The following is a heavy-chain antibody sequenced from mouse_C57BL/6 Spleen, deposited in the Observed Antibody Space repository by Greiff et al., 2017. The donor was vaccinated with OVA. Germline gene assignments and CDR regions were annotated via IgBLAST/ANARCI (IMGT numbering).Heavy chain of an antibody. D-gene: IGHD2-5*01. J-gene: IGHJ4*01. CDR3: AKAYYSNYGAMDY. CDR1: GYTFTSYW. CDR2: INPSNGGT. V-gene: IGHV1-53*01. Sequence: VKLQQPGTELVKPGASVKLSCKASGYTFTSYWMHWVKQRPGQGLEWIGNINPSNGGTNYNEKFKSKATLTVDKSSSTAYMQLSSLTSEDSAVYYCAKAYYSNYGAMDYWGQGTSVTVSS.